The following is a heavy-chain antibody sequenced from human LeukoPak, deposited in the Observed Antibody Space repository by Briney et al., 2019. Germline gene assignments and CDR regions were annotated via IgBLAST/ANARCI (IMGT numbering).Heavy chain of an antibody. Sequence: SETLSLTCALPGGSIRSYYWSWIRHPPGKGLEWIGHIYGSVGTNYNPSLKSRVTLSVDTSKKQFSLKLSSVTSEDTAGYYCAREGTSGTHLNWFDPWGEGTLVTVSS. CDR1: GGSIRSYY. CDR3: AREGTSGTHLNWFDP. V-gene: IGHV4-59*01. J-gene: IGHJ5*02. D-gene: IGHD1-1*01. CDR2: IYGSVGT.